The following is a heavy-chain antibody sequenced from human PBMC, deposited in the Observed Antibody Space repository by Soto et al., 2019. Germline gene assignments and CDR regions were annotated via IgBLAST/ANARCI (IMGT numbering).Heavy chain of an antibody. V-gene: IGHV4-31*03. CDR3: ARGKNWFDP. CDR2: IYYSGST. Sequence: SETQSLTCTVSGGAISSGRYHWIWIRQHPGKGLEWIWYIYYSGSTYYKPSLKSRITISVDTSKNQFSLKLSSVTAADTAVYYCARGKNWFDPWGQGTLVTVSS. J-gene: IGHJ5*02. CDR1: GGAISSGRYH.